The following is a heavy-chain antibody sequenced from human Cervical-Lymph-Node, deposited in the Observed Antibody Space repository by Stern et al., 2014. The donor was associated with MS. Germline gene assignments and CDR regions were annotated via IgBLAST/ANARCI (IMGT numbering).Heavy chain of an antibody. D-gene: IGHD4-17*01. V-gene: IGHV5-51*01. Sequence: EVQLVQSGAEMKTPGASLKISCKGSGYSFTAHWIAWVRQLPGKGLEWRGIIYPGDSETRSSPSFQGQVNISADKSISTAYLQWSSLKASDAAMYYCARGYGDYAFDYWGQGTLVTVSS. CDR3: ARGYGDYAFDY. CDR1: GYSFTAHW. CDR2: IYPGDSET. J-gene: IGHJ4*02.